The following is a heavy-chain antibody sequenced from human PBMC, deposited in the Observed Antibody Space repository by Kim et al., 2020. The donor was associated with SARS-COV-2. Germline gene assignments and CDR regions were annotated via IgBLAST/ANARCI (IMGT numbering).Heavy chain of an antibody. J-gene: IGHJ5*02. CDR1: GGSFSGYY. Sequence: SETLSLTCAVYGGSFSGYYWSWIRQPPGKGLEWIGEINHSGSTNYNPSLKSRVTISVDTSKNQFSLKLSSVTAADTAVYYCARGRYYYGSGSYYNVFWWFDPWGQGTLVTVSS. CDR3: ARGRYYYGSGSYYNVFWWFDP. D-gene: IGHD3-10*01. V-gene: IGHV4-34*01. CDR2: INHSGST.